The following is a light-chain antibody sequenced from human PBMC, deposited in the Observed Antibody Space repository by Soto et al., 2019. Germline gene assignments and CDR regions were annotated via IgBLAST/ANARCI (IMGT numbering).Light chain of an antibody. CDR2: GAS. V-gene: IGKV3-20*01. CDR3: QQYDKSPFT. CDR1: ENINKY. Sequence: EIVLTQSPATLSLSPGEGATLSCRASENINKYLAWYQQKPGQAPRLLIYGASNRATGIPDRFSGSGSGTDFTLTIRRLEPEDFAVYFCQQYDKSPFTFGPGTKVDIK. J-gene: IGKJ3*01.